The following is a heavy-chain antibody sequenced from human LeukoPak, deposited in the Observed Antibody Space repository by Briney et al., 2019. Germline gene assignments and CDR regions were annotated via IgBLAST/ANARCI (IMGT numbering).Heavy chain of an antibody. V-gene: IGHV3-48*04. CDR1: GFTFSSFS. CDR3: ARVIGSYGDSAY. J-gene: IGHJ4*02. Sequence: GGSLRLSCAASGFTFSSFSMNWVRQAPGKGLEWLSYISSTSSAIYYADSLKGRFTISRDNAKNSLYLQMDSLRAEDTAVYYCARVIGSYGDSAYWGQGTLVTVSS. CDR2: ISSTSSAI. D-gene: IGHD3-16*01.